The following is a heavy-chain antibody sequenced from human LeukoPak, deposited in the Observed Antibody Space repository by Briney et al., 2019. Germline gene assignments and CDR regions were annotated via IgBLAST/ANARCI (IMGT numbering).Heavy chain of an antibody. D-gene: IGHD3-22*01. J-gene: IGHJ4*02. Sequence: GGSLRLSCAASGFTFITYGMHWVGQAPGKGLEWVGVISSDGSNTYYADSVKGRFTISRDNSKNTLYLQMNSLRAEDTAVYYCAKGYYYDSSGYYPEYFDYWGQGTLVTVSS. CDR3: AKGYYYDSSGYYPEYFDY. CDR1: GFTFITYG. CDR2: ISSDGSNT. V-gene: IGHV3-30*18.